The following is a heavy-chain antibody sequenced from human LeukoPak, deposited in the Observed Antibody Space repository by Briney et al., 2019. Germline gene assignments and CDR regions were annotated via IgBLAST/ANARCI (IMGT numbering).Heavy chain of an antibody. D-gene: IGHD6-19*01. CDR3: ARSSGWSLNWFDP. CDR1: GGTFSSYT. V-gene: IGHV1-69*02. J-gene: IGHJ5*02. Sequence: SAKVSCKASGGTFSSYTISWVRQAPGQGLEWMGRIIPILGIANYAQKFQGRVTITADKSTSTAYMELSSLRSEDTAVYYCARSSGWSLNWFDPWGQGTLVTVSS. CDR2: IIPILGIA.